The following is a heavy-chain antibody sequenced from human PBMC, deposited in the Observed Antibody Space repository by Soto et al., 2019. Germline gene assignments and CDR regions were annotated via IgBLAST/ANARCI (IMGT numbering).Heavy chain of an antibody. CDR2: ISSSGDRT. J-gene: IGHJ6*02. D-gene: IGHD4-17*01. CDR1: GFTFSTYP. Sequence: GGSLRLSCAASGFTFSTYPMTWVRQAPGKGLEGVSSISSSGDRTYYTDSVKGRFTISRDNSKNTVYLQMNSLRAEDTAVYYCAKILPKVTSYYYGMDVWGQGNTVTVSS. V-gene: IGHV3-23*01. CDR3: AKILPKVTSYYYGMDV.